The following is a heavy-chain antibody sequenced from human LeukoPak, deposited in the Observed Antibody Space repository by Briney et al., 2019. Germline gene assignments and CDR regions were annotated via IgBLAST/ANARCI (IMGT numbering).Heavy chain of an antibody. CDR1: GFTFSSYA. CDR3: AKTKPYGTTWFGGID. V-gene: IGHV3-23*01. D-gene: IGHD3-10*01. Sequence: GGSLRLSCAASGFTFSSYAMSWVRQAPGKGLEWVSAIRESGGSTHYADSAKGRFTISRDNSKNTLYLQMNSLRAEDTAVYYCAKTKPYGTTWFGGIDWGQGALVTVSS. CDR2: IRESGGST. J-gene: IGHJ4*02.